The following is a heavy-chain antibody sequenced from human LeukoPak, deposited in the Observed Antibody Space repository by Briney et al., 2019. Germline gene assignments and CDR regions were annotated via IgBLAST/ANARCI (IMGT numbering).Heavy chain of an antibody. CDR3: ARAAPADSTSFDY. D-gene: IGHD6-6*01. J-gene: IGHJ4*02. CDR1: GYTFTGYY. V-gene: IGHV1-2*06. CDR2: IIPNTGGT. Sequence: GASVKVSCKASGYTFTGYYIHWVRQAPGQGLEWMGRIIPNTGGTKYAQNLQGRVTMTSDTSISTAYMELSSLRSDDTAVYYCARAAPADSTSFDYWGQGTLVTVS.